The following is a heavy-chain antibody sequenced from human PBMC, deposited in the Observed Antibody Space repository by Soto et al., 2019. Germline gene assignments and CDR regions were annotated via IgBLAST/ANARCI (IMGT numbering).Heavy chain of an antibody. CDR3: ARWTTVITSDAFDI. D-gene: IGHD4-17*01. CDR1: AGSISTGGYY. V-gene: IGHV4-31*03. Sequence: QVQLQESGPGLVKPSQTLSLTCTVSAGSISTGGYYWSWIRQHPGKGLEWIGYIYYSGSTYYNPSLKSRVTISVDTSKNQFSLKLSSVTAADTAVYYCARWTTVITSDAFDIWGRGTMVTVSS. J-gene: IGHJ3*02. CDR2: IYYSGST.